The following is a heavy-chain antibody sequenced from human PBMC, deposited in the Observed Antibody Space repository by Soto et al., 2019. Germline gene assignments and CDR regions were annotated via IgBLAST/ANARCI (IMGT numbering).Heavy chain of an antibody. J-gene: IGHJ6*02. D-gene: IGHD3-10*01. Sequence: SETLSLTCTVSGGSISSGDYYWSWIRQPPGKGLEWIGYIYYSGSTYYNPSLKSRVTISVDTSKNQFSLKLSSVTAADAAVYYCARGVTMVRGVIITPDGMDVWGQGTTVTVSS. CDR1: GGSISSGDYY. V-gene: IGHV4-30-4*01. CDR2: IYYSGST. CDR3: ARGVTMVRGVIITPDGMDV.